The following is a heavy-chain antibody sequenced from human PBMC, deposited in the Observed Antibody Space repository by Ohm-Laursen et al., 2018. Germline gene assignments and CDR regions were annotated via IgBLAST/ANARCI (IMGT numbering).Heavy chain of an antibody. CDR2: MNNDGSLI. CDR3: AHGELAGVTSIS. V-gene: IGHV3-7*01. CDR1: GFTFSTCD. J-gene: IGHJ4*02. Sequence: SVTLSCAASGFTFSTCDMKWGCLPQGTGLERESNMNNDGSLIPYEDSVKDRFTISRVNAKNAVYLQMDSLRLEDTAVYYFAHGELAGVTSISWGQGTLVTVSS. D-gene: IGHD2-21*02.